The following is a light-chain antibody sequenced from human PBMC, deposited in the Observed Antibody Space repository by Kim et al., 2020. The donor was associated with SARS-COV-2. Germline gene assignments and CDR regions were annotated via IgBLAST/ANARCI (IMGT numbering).Light chain of an antibody. J-gene: IGLJ3*02. CDR1: KLGDKY. CDR2: QHT. CDR3: QAWDSSTAV. Sequence: VSPGQTASITCSGSKLGDKYAYAYQKTTGPSPVLVIYQHTKRPSGISQRFSGSSSGNTATLTISRAQTMDEADYYCQAWDSSTAVFCGGTQLTVL. V-gene: IGLV3-1*01.